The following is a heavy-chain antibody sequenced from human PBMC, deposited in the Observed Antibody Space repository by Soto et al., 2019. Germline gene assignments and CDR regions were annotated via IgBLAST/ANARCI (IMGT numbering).Heavy chain of an antibody. CDR3: AKDKPGTTPFDY. CDR2: ISDRGDTT. D-gene: IGHD1-1*01. V-gene: IGHV3-23*01. CDR1: GFTISSNA. J-gene: IGHJ4*02. Sequence: PGGSLRLSCAASGFTISSNAMYWVRQAPGKGLEWVSGISDRGDTTHYADSVKGRFTISRDTSKNTPYLQLNTLRADDTAVYYCAKDKPGTTPFDYWGQGTLVTVSS.